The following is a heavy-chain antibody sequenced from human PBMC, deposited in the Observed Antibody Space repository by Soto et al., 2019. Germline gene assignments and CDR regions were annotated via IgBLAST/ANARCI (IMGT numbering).Heavy chain of an antibody. CDR1: GFTFSSYE. D-gene: IGHD3-3*01. V-gene: IGHV3-48*03. CDR3: ARDLITIFGVVNPLAYYYGMDV. Sequence: GGSLRLSCAASGFTFSSYEMNWVRQAPGKGLEWVSYISSSGSTIYYADSVKGRFTISRDNAKNSLYLQMNSLRAEDTAVYYCARDLITIFGVVNPLAYYYGMDVWGQGTTVTVS. CDR2: ISSSGSTI. J-gene: IGHJ6*02.